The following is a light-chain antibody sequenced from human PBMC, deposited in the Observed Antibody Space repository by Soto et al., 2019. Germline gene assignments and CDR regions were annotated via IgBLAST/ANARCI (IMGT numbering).Light chain of an antibody. Sequence: QSVLTQPASVSGFPGQSITISCTGTSSDVGGYDRVSWYQQLPGKAPQLVIYEVSRRPSGISSRFSASKSGNTASLTISGLQAEDEAAYYCSSYSDRNLQVYDFGTGTKVTVL. CDR1: SSDVGGYDR. CDR2: EVS. CDR3: SSYSDRNLQVYD. V-gene: IGLV2-14*01. J-gene: IGLJ1*01.